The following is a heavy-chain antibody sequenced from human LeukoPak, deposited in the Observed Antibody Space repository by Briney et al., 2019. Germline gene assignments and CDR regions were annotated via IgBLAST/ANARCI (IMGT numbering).Heavy chain of an antibody. V-gene: IGHV3-66*01. CDR1: GFTVSSNY. CDR3: ARANSGSYSGQFDY. Sequence: GGSLRLSCAASGFTVSSNYMSWVRQAPGKGLEWVSGIYSGGSTYYADSVKGRFTISRDNSKNTLYLQMNSLRAEDTAVYYCARANSGSYSGQFDYWGQGTLVTVSS. D-gene: IGHD1-26*01. CDR2: IYSGGST. J-gene: IGHJ4*02.